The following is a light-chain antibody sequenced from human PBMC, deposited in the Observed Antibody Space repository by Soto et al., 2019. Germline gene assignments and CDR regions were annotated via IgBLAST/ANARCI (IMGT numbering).Light chain of an antibody. CDR1: TSNIGAGYD. Sequence: QSVLTQPPSVSGAPGQRVTIACTGSTSNIGAGYDVHWYRHLPGAAPKLLLSGHSHRPSGVPDRLSGSKSGTSASLAITGLQAEEEADYYCQSYDSGLIGLIFGAGTKLTVL. J-gene: IGLJ2*01. V-gene: IGLV1-40*01. CDR3: QSYDSGLIGLI. CDR2: GHS.